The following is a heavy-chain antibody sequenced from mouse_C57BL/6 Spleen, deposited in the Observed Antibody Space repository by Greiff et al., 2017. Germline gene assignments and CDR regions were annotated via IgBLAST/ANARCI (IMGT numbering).Heavy chain of an antibody. V-gene: IGHV1-55*01. CDR1: GYTFTSYW. CDR3: AREPRIYYYGDWYFDV. Sequence: QVQLQQSGAELVKPGASVKMSCKASGYTFTSYWITWVKQRPGQGLEWIGDIYPGSGSTNYNEKFKSKATLTVDTSSSTAYMQLSSLTSEDSAVYYCAREPRIYYYGDWYFDVWGTGTTVTVSS. J-gene: IGHJ1*03. D-gene: IGHD1-1*01. CDR2: IYPGSGST.